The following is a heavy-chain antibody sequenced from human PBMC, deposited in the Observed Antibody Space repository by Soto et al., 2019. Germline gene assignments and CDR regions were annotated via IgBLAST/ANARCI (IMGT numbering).Heavy chain of an antibody. Sequence: QVQLEESGGGVVQPGRSLRLSCAASGFTFSSYAMHWVRQAPGTGLECVTVISHDGSNKYYADSVKGRFTISRDNSKNTLYLQMNSLRAEDTAVYYCAREPGYKWNYNYGCDPWGQGTLVTVSS. CDR2: ISHDGSNK. CDR1: GFTFSSYA. CDR3: AREPGYKWNYNYGCDP. D-gene: IGHD1-7*01. J-gene: IGHJ5*02. V-gene: IGHV3-30-3*01.